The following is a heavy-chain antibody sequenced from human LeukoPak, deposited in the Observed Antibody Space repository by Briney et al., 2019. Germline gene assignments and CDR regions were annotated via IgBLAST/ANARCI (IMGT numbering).Heavy chain of an antibody. V-gene: IGHV3-21*01. D-gene: IGHD6-19*01. CDR1: GFTFSDYW. CDR3: ARDLAVATLDP. J-gene: IGHJ5*02. CDR2: ISSSSSYI. Sequence: GGSLRLSCAASGFTFSDYWMNWVRQAPGKGLEWVSSISSSSSYIYYADSVKGRFTTSRDNAKNSLYLQMNSLRAEDTAVYYCARDLAVATLDPWGQGTLVTVSS.